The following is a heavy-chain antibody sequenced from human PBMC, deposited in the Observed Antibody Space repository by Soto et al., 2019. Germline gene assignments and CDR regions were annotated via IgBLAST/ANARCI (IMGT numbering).Heavy chain of an antibody. J-gene: IGHJ5*02. V-gene: IGHV4-30-4*01. CDR2: IYYSGST. Sequence: SETLSLTCTVSGGSISSGDYYWSWIRQPPGKGLEWIGYIYYSGSTYYNPSLKSRVTISVDTSKNQFSLKLSSVTAADTAVYYCARDHGGYSGYDYHGWFDPWGQGTLVTVSS. D-gene: IGHD5-12*01. CDR1: GGSISSGDYY. CDR3: ARDHGGYSGYDYHGWFDP.